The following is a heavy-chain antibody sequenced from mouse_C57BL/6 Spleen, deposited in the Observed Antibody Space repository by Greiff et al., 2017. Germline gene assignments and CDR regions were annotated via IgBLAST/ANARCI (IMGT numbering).Heavy chain of an antibody. Sequence: VQLVESGPELVKPGASVKISCKASGYAFSSYWMNWVKQRPGKGLEWIGRIYPGDGDTNYNGKFKGKATLTADKSSSTAYMQLSSLTSEDSAVYCCARTYGSHHFDYWGQGTTLTVSS. J-gene: IGHJ2*01. CDR1: GYAFSSYW. CDR2: IYPGDGDT. CDR3: ARTYGSHHFDY. V-gene: IGHV1-82*01. D-gene: IGHD1-1*01.